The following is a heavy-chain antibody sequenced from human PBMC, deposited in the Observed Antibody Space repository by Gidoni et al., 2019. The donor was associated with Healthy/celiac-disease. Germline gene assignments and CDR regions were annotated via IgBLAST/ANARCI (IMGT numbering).Heavy chain of an antibody. CDR2: IIPILGIA. CDR3: ARDLGMEGGGAFDI. D-gene: IGHD1-1*01. CDR1: GGTFSSYT. V-gene: IGHV1-69*08. Sequence: QVQLVQSGAEVKKPGSSVKVSCKASGGTFSSYTISWVRQAPGQGLEWMGRIIPILGIANYAQKFQGRVTITADKSTSTAYMELSSLRSEDTAVYYCARDLGMEGGGAFDIWGQGTMVTVSS. J-gene: IGHJ3*02.